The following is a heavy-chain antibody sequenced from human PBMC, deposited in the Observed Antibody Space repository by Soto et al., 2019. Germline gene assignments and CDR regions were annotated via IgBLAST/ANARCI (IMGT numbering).Heavy chain of an antibody. CDR1: GYSISSSYY. D-gene: IGHD3-10*01. V-gene: IGHV4-38-2*01. CDR2: IYNSGST. J-gene: IGHJ4*02. Sequence: SETLSLTCAVSGYSISSSYYWSWIRQPPGKGLEWIGFIYNSGSTHYNPSLRSRVTISVDTSKNQFSLKLRSVTAADTAVYYCASMGYHYGSGSYPLDYWGQGTLVTVSS. CDR3: ASMGYHYGSGSYPLDY.